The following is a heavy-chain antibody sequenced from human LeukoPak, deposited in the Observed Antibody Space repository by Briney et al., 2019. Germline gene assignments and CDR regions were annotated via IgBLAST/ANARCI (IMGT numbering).Heavy chain of an antibody. Sequence: ASVKVSCKVSGYTLTELSMHWVRQAPGKGLEWMGGFDPEDGETIYAQKFQGRVTMTEDTSTDTAYMELSSLRAEDTAVYYCAKDYFVVTVGDAFDIWGQGTRVTVSS. CDR1: GYTLTELS. V-gene: IGHV1-24*01. D-gene: IGHD2-2*01. CDR3: AKDYFVVTVGDAFDI. J-gene: IGHJ3*02. CDR2: FDPEDGET.